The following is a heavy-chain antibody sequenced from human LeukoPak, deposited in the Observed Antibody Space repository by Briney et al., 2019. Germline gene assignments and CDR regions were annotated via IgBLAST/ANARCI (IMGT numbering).Heavy chain of an antibody. D-gene: IGHD6-13*01. Sequence: GGSLRLSYAAPGFTFSSYSMNWVRQAPGKGLEWVSGITWNGDSPGYADSVKGRFTISRDNSKNTLYLQMNSLRAEDTAVYYCAKDAPYSSFVIWGQGTMVTVSS. CDR2: ITWNGDSP. J-gene: IGHJ3*02. V-gene: IGHV3-NL1*01. CDR3: AKDAPYSSFVI. CDR1: GFTFSSYS.